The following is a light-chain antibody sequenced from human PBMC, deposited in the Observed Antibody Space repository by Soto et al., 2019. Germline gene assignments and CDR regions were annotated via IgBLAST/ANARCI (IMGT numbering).Light chain of an antibody. CDR1: QSITDW. CDR2: DAS. V-gene: IGKV1-5*01. J-gene: IGKJ1*01. CDR3: QQYNSYSRA. Sequence: DIQMTQSPSTLSASVGDRVTITCRASQSITDWLAWYQQKPGKPPKLLIYDASSLQSGVPSRFSGSGSGTEFTLTISSLQPDDFATYYCQQYNSYSRAFGQGTKVDI.